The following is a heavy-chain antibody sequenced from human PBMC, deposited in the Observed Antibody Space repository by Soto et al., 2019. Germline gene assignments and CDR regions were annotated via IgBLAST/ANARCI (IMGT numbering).Heavy chain of an antibody. CDR3: ARGGLEPFDY. J-gene: IGHJ4*02. Sequence: EVQLVESGGGLVQPGGSLRLSCAASGCNLGSYWMHWVRQAPGKGLVWVSRINDYGTTINYAESVEGRFTISRDDAKSEVYIKMNNLRDEDTAVYYCARGGLEPFDYWGQGALVTVSS. D-gene: IGHD1-1*01. CDR2: INDYGTTI. CDR1: GCNLGSYW. V-gene: IGHV3-74*01.